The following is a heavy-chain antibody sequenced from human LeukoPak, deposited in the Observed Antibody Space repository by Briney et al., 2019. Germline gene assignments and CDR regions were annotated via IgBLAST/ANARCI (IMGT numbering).Heavy chain of an antibody. V-gene: IGHV4-4*07. CDR3: ARAEGSGSGAYTLDY. J-gene: IGHJ4*02. Sequence: SETLSLTCTVSGGSTINYFRSWIRQPAGKGLEWIGHVYSSGTTHYNPSLTNRVTISLDASTSQFSLHLNSVTAADTAVYFCARAEGSGSGAYTLDYWGQGILVTVSS. CDR1: GGSTINYF. CDR2: VYSSGTT. D-gene: IGHD3-10*01.